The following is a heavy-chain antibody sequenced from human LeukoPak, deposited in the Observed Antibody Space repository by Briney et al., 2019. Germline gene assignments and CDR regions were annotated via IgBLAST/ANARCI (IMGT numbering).Heavy chain of an antibody. V-gene: IGHV3-49*04. CDR1: GFTFGDYP. CDR2: IRSKAHGGTT. CDR3: TRWEATVISGYFQH. Sequence: GGSLRLSCTPSGFTFGDYPMSWVRQAPGKGLEWLGFIRSKAHGGTTEYAASGKGRFTISRDDSKSIAYLQMNSLKTEDTAVYYCTRWEATVISGYFQHWGQGTLVTVSS. J-gene: IGHJ1*01. D-gene: IGHD4-11*01.